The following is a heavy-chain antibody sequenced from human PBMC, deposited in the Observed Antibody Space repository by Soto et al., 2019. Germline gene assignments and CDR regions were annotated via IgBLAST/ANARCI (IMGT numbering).Heavy chain of an antibody. CDR1: GGSFSGYY. CDR2: INHSGST. CDR3: ARGVLGRGYSSGWGAEYFDY. Sequence: SETLSLTCAVYGGSFSGYYWSWIRQPPGKGLEWIGEINHSGSTNYNPSLKSRVTISVDTSKNQFSLKLSSVTAADTAVYYCARGVLGRGYSSGWGAEYFDYWGQGTLVTVSS. J-gene: IGHJ4*02. D-gene: IGHD6-19*01. V-gene: IGHV4-34*01.